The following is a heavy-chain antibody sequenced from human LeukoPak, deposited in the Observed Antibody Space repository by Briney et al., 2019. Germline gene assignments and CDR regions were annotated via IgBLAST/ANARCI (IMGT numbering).Heavy chain of an antibody. CDR2: IWYDGSNK. D-gene: IGHD3-10*01. CDR3: AGSYYNVFDY. V-gene: IGHV3-33*01. Sequence: GGSLRLSCATSGFTFSNYGMHWVRQAPGKGLEWVALIWYDGSNKYYADSVKGRFTVSRDNSKNTLYLQMNSLRAEDTAVYYCAGSYYNVFDYWGQGTLVTVSS. J-gene: IGHJ4*02. CDR1: GFTFSNYG.